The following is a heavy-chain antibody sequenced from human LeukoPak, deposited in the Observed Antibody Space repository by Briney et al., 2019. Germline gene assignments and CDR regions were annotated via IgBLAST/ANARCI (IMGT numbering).Heavy chain of an antibody. CDR3: TTRSSP. J-gene: IGHJ4*02. V-gene: IGHV3-15*01. CDR1: GFTFSSYA. CDR2: IKSKTDGGTT. Sequence: GGSLRLSCTASGFTFSSYAMNWVRQAPGKGLEWVGRIKSKTDGGTTDYTAPVKGRFTISRDDSKNTVYLQMNSLKIEDTAVYYCTTRSSPWGQGTLVTVSS.